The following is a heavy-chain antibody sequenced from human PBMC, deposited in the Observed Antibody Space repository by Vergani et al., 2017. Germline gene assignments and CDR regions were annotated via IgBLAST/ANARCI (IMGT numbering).Heavy chain of an antibody. CDR1: GFTFSTYA. J-gene: IGHJ4*02. D-gene: IGHD2/OR15-2a*01. V-gene: IGHV3-23*01. CDR2: ISGSGVST. CDR3: AKDHSRLSYYFEY. Sequence: EVQLLESGGGLVQPGGSLRLSCAASGFTFSTYAMTWVRQAPGKGLEWVSGISGSGVSTYYADSGKGRFTISRDNSKNTLYLQMNSLRAEDTAVYYCAKDHSRLSYYFEYWGQGTLVTVSS.